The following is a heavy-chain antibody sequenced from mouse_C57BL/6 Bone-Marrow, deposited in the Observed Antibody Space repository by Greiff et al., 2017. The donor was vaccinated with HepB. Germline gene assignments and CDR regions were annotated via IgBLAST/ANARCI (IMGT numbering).Heavy chain of an antibody. CDR2: IDPETGGT. D-gene: IGHD2-3*01. V-gene: IGHV1-15*01. J-gene: IGHJ1*03. CDR3: TRDGYYWENDV. CDR1: GYTFTDYE. Sequence: VQLQQSGAELVRPGASVTLSCKASGYTFTDYEMHWVKQTPVHGLEWIGAIDPETGGTAYNQKFKGKAILTADKSSSTAYMELRSLTSEDSAVYYCTRDGYYWENDVWGTGTTVTVSS.